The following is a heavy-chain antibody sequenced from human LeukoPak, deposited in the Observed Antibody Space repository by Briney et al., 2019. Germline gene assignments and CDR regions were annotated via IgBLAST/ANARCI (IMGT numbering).Heavy chain of an antibody. CDR3: ASFSFDAFDI. CDR1: EYSFTSYW. J-gene: IGHJ3*02. D-gene: IGHD2/OR15-2a*01. V-gene: IGHV5-51*01. Sequence: GESLKIACKGSEYSFTSYWIGWVRQMPGKGLEWMGIIYPGDSDTRYSPSFQGQVTISADKSISTAYLQWSSLKASDIAMYYCASFSFDAFDIWGQGTMVTVSS. CDR2: IYPGDSDT.